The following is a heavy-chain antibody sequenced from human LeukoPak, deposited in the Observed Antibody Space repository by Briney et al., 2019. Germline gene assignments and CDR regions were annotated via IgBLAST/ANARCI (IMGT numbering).Heavy chain of an antibody. V-gene: IGHV1-18*01. J-gene: IGHJ4*02. CDR1: GYTFTSYG. CDR3: ARVSGWYRVLDY. CDR2: ISAYNGNT. D-gene: IGHD6-19*01. Sequence: ASVKVCCKASGYTFTSYGISWVRQAPGQGVEWMGWISAYNGNTNYAQKLQGRVTMATDTSTSTAYMELRSLRSDDTAVYYCARVSGWYRVLDYWGQGTLVTVSS.